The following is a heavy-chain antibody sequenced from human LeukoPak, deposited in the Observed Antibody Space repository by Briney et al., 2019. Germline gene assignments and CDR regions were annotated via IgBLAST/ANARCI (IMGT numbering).Heavy chain of an antibody. CDR2: IYHSGST. J-gene: IGHJ4*02. D-gene: IGHD1-26*01. Sequence: PSETLSLTCTVSGGSISSSYWSWIRQPPGKGLEWIGYIYHSGSTNYNPSLKSRVTISVDTSKNQFSLKLSSVTAADTAVYYCAREGGSYLGYFDYWGQGTLVTVSS. CDR1: GGSISSSY. V-gene: IGHV4-59*01. CDR3: AREGGSYLGYFDY.